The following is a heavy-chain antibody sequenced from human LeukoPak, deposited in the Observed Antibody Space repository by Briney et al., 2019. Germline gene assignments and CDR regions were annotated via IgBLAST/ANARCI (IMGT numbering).Heavy chain of an antibody. CDR3: ARGGVLNYDILTGYYSNWFDP. J-gene: IGHJ5*02. V-gene: IGHV1-69*06. CDR1: GGTFSSYA. Sequence: ASVKVSCKASGGTFSSYAISWVRQAPGQGLEWMGGIIPIFGTANYAQKFQGRVTITADKSTSTAYMELSSLRSEDTAVYYCARGGVLNYDILTGYYSNWFDPWGQGTLVTVSS. D-gene: IGHD3-9*01. CDR2: IIPIFGTA.